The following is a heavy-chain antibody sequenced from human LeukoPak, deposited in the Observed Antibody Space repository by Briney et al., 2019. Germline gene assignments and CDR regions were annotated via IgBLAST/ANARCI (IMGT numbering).Heavy chain of an antibody. Sequence: GESLKISCKGSGYSFASYWIGWVRQMPGKGLEWMGIIYPGDSDTRYGPSFQGQVTISADKSISTAYLQWSSLKASDTAMYYCATAIQYDYVWGSPYGMDVWGQGTTVTVSS. CDR3: ATAIQYDYVWGSPYGMDV. CDR2: IYPGDSDT. V-gene: IGHV5-51*01. J-gene: IGHJ6*02. CDR1: GYSFASYW. D-gene: IGHD3-16*01.